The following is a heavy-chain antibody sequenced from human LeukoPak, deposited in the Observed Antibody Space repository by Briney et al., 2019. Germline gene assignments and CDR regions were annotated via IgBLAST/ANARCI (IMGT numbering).Heavy chain of an antibody. D-gene: IGHD4-23*01. Sequence: GESLKISCKSSGYSFNTYWISWVRQMPGKGLEWMGKIDPSDSYDNYSPSFQGHVTISADKSISTAYLQWNSLEASDIAIYYCARGLGNSEDYWGQGTLVTVAS. V-gene: IGHV5-10-1*01. J-gene: IGHJ4*02. CDR2: IDPSDSYD. CDR3: ARGLGNSEDY. CDR1: GYSFNTYW.